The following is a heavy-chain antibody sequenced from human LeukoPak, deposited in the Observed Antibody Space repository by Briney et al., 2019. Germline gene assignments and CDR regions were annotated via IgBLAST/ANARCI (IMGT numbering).Heavy chain of an antibody. CDR2: ISSSSSNI. J-gene: IGHJ4*02. CDR3: ARDITMIVVVMGFDY. D-gene: IGHD3-22*01. CDR1: GFTFSSYS. V-gene: IGHV3-48*01. Sequence: GGSLRLSCAASGFTFSSYSMNWVRQAPGKGLEWVSYISSSSSNIYYADSVKGRFTISRDNAKNSLYLQMNSLRAEDTAVYYCARDITMIVVVMGFDYWGQGTLVTVSS.